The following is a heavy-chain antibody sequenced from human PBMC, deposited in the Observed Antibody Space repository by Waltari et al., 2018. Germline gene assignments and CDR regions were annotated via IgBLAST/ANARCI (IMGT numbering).Heavy chain of an antibody. CDR2: MNPNSGNT. J-gene: IGHJ4*02. CDR3: ARSDGYDRGGAYYFDY. CDR1: GYTFTSYD. V-gene: IGHV1-8*01. D-gene: IGHD5-12*01. Sequence: QVQLVQSGAEVKKPGASVKVSCKASGYTFTSYDINWVRQATGQGLEWMGWMNPNSGNTGYAQKFQGRVTMTRNTSISTAYMELSSLRSEDTAVYDCARSDGYDRGGAYYFDYWGQGTLVTVSS.